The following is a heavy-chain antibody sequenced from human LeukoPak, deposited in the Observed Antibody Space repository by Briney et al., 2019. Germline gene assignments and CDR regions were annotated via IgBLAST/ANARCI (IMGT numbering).Heavy chain of an antibody. CDR3: ARQGLVATIRHYYYYMDV. CDR2: IYYSGST. J-gene: IGHJ6*03. CDR1: GGSISSSSYY. D-gene: IGHD5-12*01. V-gene: IGHV4-39*01. Sequence: SETLSLTCTVSGGSISSSSYYWGWIRQPPGKGLEWIGSIYYSGSTYYNPSLKSRVAISVDTSKNQFFLKLSSVTAADTAVYYCARQGLVATIRHYYYYMDVWGKGTTVTVSS.